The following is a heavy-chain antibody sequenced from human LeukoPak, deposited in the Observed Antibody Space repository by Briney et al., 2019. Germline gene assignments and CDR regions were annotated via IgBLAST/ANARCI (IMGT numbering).Heavy chain of an antibody. V-gene: IGHV3-23*01. CDR2: ISASGVST. CDR3: AKSLVGVFRGFDP. J-gene: IGHJ5*02. D-gene: IGHD2-8*01. Sequence: GSLRLSCATSGFTFSTYGTSWVRQAPGKGLEWVSAISASGVSTYSADSVKGRSTISRDNSKNTLYLQRNSLRAEDTAVYYCAKSLVGVFRGFDPWGQGTLVTVSS. CDR1: GFTFSTYG.